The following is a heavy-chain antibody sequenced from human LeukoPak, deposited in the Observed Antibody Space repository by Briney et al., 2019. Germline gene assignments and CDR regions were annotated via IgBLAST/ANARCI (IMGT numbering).Heavy chain of an antibody. J-gene: IGHJ4*02. CDR3: ARHVIGYYDSSGYHELDY. Sequence: SETLSLTCTVSGGSISSYYWSWIRQPPGKGLEWIGYIYYSGSTNYNPSLKSRVTISVDTSKNQFSLKLGSVTAADTAVYYCARHVIGYYDSSGYHELDYWGQGTLVTVSS. V-gene: IGHV4-59*08. D-gene: IGHD3-22*01. CDR1: GGSISSYY. CDR2: IYYSGST.